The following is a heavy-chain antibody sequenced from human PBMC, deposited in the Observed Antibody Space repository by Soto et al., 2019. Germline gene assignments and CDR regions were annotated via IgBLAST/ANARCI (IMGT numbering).Heavy chain of an antibody. CDR2: MSPNSGNT. Sequence: ASVKVSCKASGYTFTSYDINWVRQATGQGLEWMGWMSPNSGNTGYAQKFQGRVTMTRNTSISTAYMELRSLRSDDTAVYYCARGPEDIVVVPAAISAFDIWGQGTMVTVSS. J-gene: IGHJ3*02. D-gene: IGHD2-2*02. V-gene: IGHV1-8*01. CDR3: ARGPEDIVVVPAAISAFDI. CDR1: GYTFTSYD.